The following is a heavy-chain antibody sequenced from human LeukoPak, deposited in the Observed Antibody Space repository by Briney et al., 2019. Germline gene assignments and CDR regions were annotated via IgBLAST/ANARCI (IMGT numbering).Heavy chain of an antibody. V-gene: IGHV3-30*18. CDR1: GFTFSSYG. CDR2: ISYDGSNK. CDR3: AKDLYYYDSSVGGMDV. D-gene: IGHD3-22*01. Sequence: PGGSLRLSCVVSGFTFSSYGMHWVRQAPGKGLEWVAVISYDGSNKNYADSVKGRFTISRDNSKNTLYLQMNSLRVEDTAVYYCAKDLYYYDSSVGGMDVWGQGTTVSVSS. J-gene: IGHJ6*02.